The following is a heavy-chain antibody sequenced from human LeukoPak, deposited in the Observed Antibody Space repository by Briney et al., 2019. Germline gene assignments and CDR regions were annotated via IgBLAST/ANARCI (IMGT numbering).Heavy chain of an antibody. Sequence: SVKVSCKASGGTFSSYAISWVRQAPGQGLEWMGGIIPIFGTANYAQKFQGRVTITADKSTSTAYMELSSLRAEDTAVYYCARDKRLWFEFGAFDIWGQGTMVTVSS. CDR3: ARDKRLWFEFGAFDI. J-gene: IGHJ3*02. CDR1: GGTFSSYA. V-gene: IGHV1-69*06. D-gene: IGHD3-10*01. CDR2: IIPIFGTA.